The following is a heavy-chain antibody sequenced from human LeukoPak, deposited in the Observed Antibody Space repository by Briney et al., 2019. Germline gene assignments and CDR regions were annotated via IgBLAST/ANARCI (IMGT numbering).Heavy chain of an antibody. CDR3: ARAAVVVAATDYYYYMDV. J-gene: IGHJ6*03. Sequence: PGGSLRLSCAASGFTFSSYAMHWVRQAPGKGLEYVSAISSNGGSTYYANSVKGRFTISRDNSKNTLYLQMGSLRAEDTAVYYCARAAVVVAATDYYYYMDVWGKGTTVTVSS. CDR2: ISSNGGST. CDR1: GFTFSSYA. D-gene: IGHD2-15*01. V-gene: IGHV3-64*01.